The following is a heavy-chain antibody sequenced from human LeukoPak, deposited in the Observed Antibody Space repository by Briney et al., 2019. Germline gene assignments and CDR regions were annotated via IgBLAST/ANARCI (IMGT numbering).Heavy chain of an antibody. J-gene: IGHJ4*02. V-gene: IGHV3-30*18. D-gene: IGHD3-22*01. Sequence: GRSLRLSCAASGFIFTSYGMHWVRQAPGKGLEWVAVISYDGSNKYYADSVKGRFTISRDNSKNTLYLQMNSLRAEDTAVYYCAKEDIDYYDSSDQSDYWGQGTLVTVSS. CDR3: AKEDIDYYDSSDQSDY. CDR2: ISYDGSNK. CDR1: GFIFTSYG.